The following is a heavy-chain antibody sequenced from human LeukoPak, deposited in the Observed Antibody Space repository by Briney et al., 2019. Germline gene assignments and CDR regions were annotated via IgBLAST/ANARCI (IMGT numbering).Heavy chain of an antibody. CDR1: GGSFSGYY. CDR3: ARGSDLPYYYYYMDV. Sequence: SETLSLTCAVYGGSFSGYYWSWIRQPPGKGLEWIGEINHSGGTNYNPSLKSRVTISVDTSKNQFSLKLSSVTAADTAVYYCARGSDLPYYYYYMDVWGKGTTVTVSS. J-gene: IGHJ6*03. V-gene: IGHV4-34*01. D-gene: IGHD3/OR15-3a*01. CDR2: INHSGGT.